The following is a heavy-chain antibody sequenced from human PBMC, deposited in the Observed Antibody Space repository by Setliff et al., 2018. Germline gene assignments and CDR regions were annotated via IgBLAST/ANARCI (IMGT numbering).Heavy chain of an antibody. CDR1: GGSISSYY. J-gene: IGHJ4*02. D-gene: IGHD3-22*01. CDR3: ARARSGDYSDSTGYLDY. V-gene: IGHV4-4*08. Sequence: SETLSLTCTVSGGSISSYYWSWIRQPPGKGLDWIGYIYTSGSTNYNPSLKSRVTISVDTSKNQFSLKLSSVSAADTAVYYCARARSGDYSDSTGYLDYWGQGTLVTVS. CDR2: IYTSGST.